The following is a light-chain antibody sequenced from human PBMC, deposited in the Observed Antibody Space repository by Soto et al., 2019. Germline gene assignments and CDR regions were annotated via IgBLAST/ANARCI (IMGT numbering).Light chain of an antibody. CDR1: QDINKY. Sequence: DIQFTQSPSFLSSSVGERFTITCRASQDINKYLAWYQQKPGEAPKLLIYFVSTLQSGVPSSFSGSGSGTEFTLAISDLQPEDFATYYCQHLTAYPITFGQGTRLEIK. J-gene: IGKJ5*01. CDR2: FVS. V-gene: IGKV1-9*01. CDR3: QHLTAYPIT.